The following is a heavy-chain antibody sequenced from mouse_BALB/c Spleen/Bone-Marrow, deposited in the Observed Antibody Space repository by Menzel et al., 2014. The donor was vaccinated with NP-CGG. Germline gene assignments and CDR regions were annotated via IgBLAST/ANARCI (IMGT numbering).Heavy chain of an antibody. CDR1: GFDFNSYW. J-gene: IGHJ3*01. CDR2: INPDSNTI. Sequence: EVKLLESGGGLVQPGGSLKLSCAASGFDFNSYWMSWVRQAPGKGLEWIGEINPDSNTINYTPSLKDKFIISRDNAKKTLYLEMSKVRSEDTALYYCARLGYYGWFAYWGQGTLVTVSA. CDR3: ARLGYYGWFAY. V-gene: IGHV4-1*02. D-gene: IGHD2-3*01.